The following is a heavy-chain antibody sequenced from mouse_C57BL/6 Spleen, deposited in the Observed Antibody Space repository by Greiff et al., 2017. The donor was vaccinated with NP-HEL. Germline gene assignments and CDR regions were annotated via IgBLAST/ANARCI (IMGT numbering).Heavy chain of an antibody. D-gene: IGHD4-1*01. V-gene: IGHV15-2*01. CDR1: DSEVFPIAY. J-gene: IGHJ1*03. Sequence: VQLQQSGSELRSPGSSVKLSCKDFDSEVFPIAYMSWVRQKPGHGFEWIGGILPSIGRTIYGEKFEDKATLDADTLSNTAYLELNSLTSEDSAIYYCARLTGTDWYFDVWGTGTTVTVSS. CDR2: ILPSIGRT. CDR3: ARLTGTDWYFDV.